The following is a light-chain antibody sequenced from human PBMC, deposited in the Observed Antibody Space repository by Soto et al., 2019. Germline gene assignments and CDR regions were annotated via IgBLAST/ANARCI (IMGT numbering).Light chain of an antibody. V-gene: IGKV3-20*01. CDR3: HQYNTSIRT. Sequence: DIVLTQSPGTLSLSPGERATLSCRASQTIAANHLAWYQQIPGQAPRLLIYAASSRATGIPDRFSGSGSGTDFTLTISRLEPEDFALYYCHQYNTSIRTFGQGTKVEV. CDR1: QTIAANH. CDR2: AAS. J-gene: IGKJ1*01.